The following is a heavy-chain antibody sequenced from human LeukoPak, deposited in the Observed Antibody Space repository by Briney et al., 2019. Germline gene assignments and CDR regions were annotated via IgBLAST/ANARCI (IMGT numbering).Heavy chain of an antibody. J-gene: IGHJ6*03. Sequence: PGGSLRLSCAASGFTFSSYWMSWVRQAPGKGLEWVANIKQDGSEKYYVDSVKGRFTISRDNAKNSLYLQMNSLRAEDTAVYYCARDQSRYCSSTSCPEYYYYMDVWGKGTTVTVSS. V-gene: IGHV3-7*01. D-gene: IGHD2-2*01. CDR2: IKQDGSEK. CDR1: GFTFSSYW. CDR3: ARDQSRYCSSTSCPEYYYYMDV.